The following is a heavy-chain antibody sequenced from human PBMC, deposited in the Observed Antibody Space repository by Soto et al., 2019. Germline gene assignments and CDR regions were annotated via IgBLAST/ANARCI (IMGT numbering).Heavy chain of an antibody. CDR3: ARVPGYGGCYFDL. CDR1: GFTFSSYA. Sequence: GGSLRLACAAAGFTFSSYAMHWVRQAPGKGLEWVAVISYDGSNKYYADSVKGRFTISRDNSKNTLYLQMNSLRAEDTDVYSCARVPGYGGCYFDLWGHGTLVTVSS. J-gene: IGHJ2*01. V-gene: IGHV3-30*04. CDR2: ISYDGSNK. D-gene: IGHD5-18*01.